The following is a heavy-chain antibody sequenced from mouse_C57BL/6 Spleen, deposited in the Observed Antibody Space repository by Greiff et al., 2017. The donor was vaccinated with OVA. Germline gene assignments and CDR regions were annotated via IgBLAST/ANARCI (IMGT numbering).Heavy chain of an antibody. V-gene: IGHV1-61*01. Sequence: QVQLQQPGAELVRPGSSVKLSCKASGYTFTSYWMDWVKQRPGQGLEWIGNIYPSDSETHYNQKFKDKATLTVDKSSSTAYMQLSSLTSEDSAVYYCARSGGSPWAMDYWGQGTSVTVSS. CDR3: ARSGGSPWAMDY. CDR1: GYTFTSYW. J-gene: IGHJ4*01. CDR2: IYPSDSET. D-gene: IGHD1-1*02.